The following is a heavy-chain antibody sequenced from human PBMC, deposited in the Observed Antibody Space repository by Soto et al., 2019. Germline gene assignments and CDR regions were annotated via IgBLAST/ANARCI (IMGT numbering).Heavy chain of an antibody. CDR2: IYYSGST. J-gene: IGHJ4*02. D-gene: IGHD3-22*01. V-gene: IGHV4-39*01. CDR3: ARQGDYNSGYSFDY. Sequence: SETLSLTCTVSGGSISSSSYYWGWIRQPPGKGLEWIGSIYYSGSTYYNPSLKSRVTISVDTSKNHFSLKLSSVTAADTAVYYCARQGDYNSGYSFDYWGQGTLVTVSS. CDR1: GGSISSSSYY.